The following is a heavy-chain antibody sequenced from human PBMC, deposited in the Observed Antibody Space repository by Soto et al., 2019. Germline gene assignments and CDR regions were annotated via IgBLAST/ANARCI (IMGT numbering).Heavy chain of an antibody. V-gene: IGHV4-39*01. CDR1: GGSISSSSYY. CDR3: ARGRITMIVVVIESAFDI. D-gene: IGHD3-22*01. J-gene: IGHJ3*02. CDR2: IYYSGST. Sequence: SETLSLTCTVSGGSISSSSYYWGWICQPPGKGLEWIGSIYYSGSTYYNPSLKSRVTISVDTSKNQFSLKLSSVTAADTAVYYCARGRITMIVVVIESAFDIWGQGTMVTVSS.